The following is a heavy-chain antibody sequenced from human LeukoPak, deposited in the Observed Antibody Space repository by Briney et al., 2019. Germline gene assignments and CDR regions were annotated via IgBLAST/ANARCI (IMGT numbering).Heavy chain of an antibody. Sequence: GGSLRLSCAASGFTVSSNYMSWVRQPAGKGLEWVSVLYSGGATFYADSVKGRFTISRDTSKNTLYLQMNDLRADDTAVYYCTKLKGWYGEGFFDYWGQGTLVTVTS. D-gene: IGHD6-19*01. V-gene: IGHV3-53*01. J-gene: IGHJ4*02. CDR2: LYSGGAT. CDR3: TKLKGWYGEGFFDY. CDR1: GFTVSSNY.